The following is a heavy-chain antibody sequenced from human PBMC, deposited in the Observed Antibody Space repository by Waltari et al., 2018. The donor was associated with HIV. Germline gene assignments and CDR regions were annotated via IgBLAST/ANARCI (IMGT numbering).Heavy chain of an antibody. D-gene: IGHD2-15*01. Sequence: QLQLQESGPGLVKPSETLSLTCPVSGCSISSSSYYWRWFRQPPGKGLEWIGSIYYSGSTYYNPSLKSRVTISVDTSKNQFSLKLSSVTAADTAVYYCARRADCSGGSCYDYFDYWGQGTLVTVSS. J-gene: IGHJ4*02. CDR3: ARRADCSGGSCYDYFDY. V-gene: IGHV4-39*01. CDR2: IYYSGST. CDR1: GCSISSSSYY.